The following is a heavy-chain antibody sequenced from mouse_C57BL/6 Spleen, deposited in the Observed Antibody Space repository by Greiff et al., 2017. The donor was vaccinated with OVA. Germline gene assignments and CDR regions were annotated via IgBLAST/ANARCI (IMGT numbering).Heavy chain of an antibody. CDR3: APSYYSNRAWFAY. CDR2: IDPSDSYT. CDR1: GYTFTSYW. Sequence: QVQLQQPGAELVRPGTSVKLSCKASGYTFTSYWMHWVKQRPGQGLEWIGVIDPSDSYTNYNQKVKGKATLTVDTSSSTAYMQLSSLTSEDSAVYYCAPSYYSNRAWFAYWGQGTLVTVSA. J-gene: IGHJ3*01. V-gene: IGHV1-59*01. D-gene: IGHD2-5*01.